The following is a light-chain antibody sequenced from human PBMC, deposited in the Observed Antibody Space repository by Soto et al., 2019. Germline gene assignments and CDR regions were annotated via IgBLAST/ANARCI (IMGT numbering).Light chain of an antibody. CDR2: CGN. Sequence: QPVPTQPPSASGTPRHNVTISCSGRRSHIGSNAGGGYQQRPGADPKLRIDCGNERPSGVPGGVSGSKSGSAAALAIRGLQWEDEADDYCAAWDDSLNGYVFGTGTKVTVL. J-gene: IGLJ1*01. V-gene: IGLV1-44*01. CDR3: AAWDDSLNGYV. CDR1: RSHIGSNA.